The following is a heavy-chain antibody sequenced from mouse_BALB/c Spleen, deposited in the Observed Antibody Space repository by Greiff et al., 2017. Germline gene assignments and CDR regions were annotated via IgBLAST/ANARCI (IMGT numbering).Heavy chain of an antibody. CDR2: ISYSGST. CDR3: ARSLGLRSSWFAY. D-gene: IGHD3-3*01. V-gene: IGHV3-2*02. J-gene: IGHJ3*01. Sequence: EVKLQESGPGLVKPSQSLSLTCTVTGYSITSDYAWNWIRQFPGNKLEWMGYISYSGSTSYNPSLKSRISITRDTSKNQFFLQLNSVTTEDTATYYCARSLGLRSSWFAYWGQGTLVTVSA. CDR1: GYSITSDYA.